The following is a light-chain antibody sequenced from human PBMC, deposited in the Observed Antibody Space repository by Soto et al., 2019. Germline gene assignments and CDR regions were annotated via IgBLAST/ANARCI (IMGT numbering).Light chain of an antibody. J-gene: IGKJ2*01. Sequence: EIVMTRSPATLSVSPGERATLSCRASQSVSSNLAWYQQKPGQAPRLLIYGAATRATGIPARFSGSGSGTEFTLTISSLQPDDFATYYCQQYKSFSHTFGPGTKVDIK. V-gene: IGKV3-15*01. CDR2: GAA. CDR3: QQYKSFSHT. CDR1: QSVSSN.